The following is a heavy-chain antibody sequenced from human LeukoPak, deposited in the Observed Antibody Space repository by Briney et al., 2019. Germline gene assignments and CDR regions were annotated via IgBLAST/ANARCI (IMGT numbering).Heavy chain of an antibody. CDR1: GFTFSSYE. V-gene: IGHV3-23*01. CDR2: ISNDGGGT. D-gene: IGHD3-22*01. J-gene: IGHJ5*02. CDR3: AKGSSGYFVDL. Sequence: GGSLRLSCAASGFTFSSYELHWVRQAPGKGLEWVSAISNDGGGTNYADFVKGRFTISRDNSKNTLFLQMNSLRAEDTALYYCAKGSSGYFVDLWGQGTLVTVSS.